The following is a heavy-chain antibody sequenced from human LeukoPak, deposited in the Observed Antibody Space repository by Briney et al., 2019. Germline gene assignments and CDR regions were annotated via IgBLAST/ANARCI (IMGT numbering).Heavy chain of an antibody. CDR3: ASSGGIVVPSSRNWFDP. CDR2: IKKDGSEK. CDR1: GFTFSSHW. Sequence: GGSLRLSCAASGFTFSSHWMSWVRQAPGKGLEWVANIKKDGSEKYYVDSVKGRFTISRDNAKNSLYLQMNSLRAEDTAVYYCASSGGIVVPSSRNWFDPWGQGTLVTVSS. J-gene: IGHJ5*02. V-gene: IGHV3-7*01. D-gene: IGHD3-22*01.